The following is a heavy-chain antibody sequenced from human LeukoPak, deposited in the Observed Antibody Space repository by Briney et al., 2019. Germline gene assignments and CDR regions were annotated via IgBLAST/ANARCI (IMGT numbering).Heavy chain of an antibody. CDR1: GYTFTSYG. V-gene: IGHV1-18*01. CDR2: ISAYNGNT. CDR3: ARDLRRDSSGYYYTFDY. D-gene: IGHD3-22*01. Sequence: GASVKVSCKASGYTFTSYGISWVRQAPGQGLEWMGWISAYNGNTNYAQTLQGRVTMTTDTSTSTAYMELRILRSDDTAVYYCARDLRRDSSGYYYTFDYWGQGTLVTVSS. J-gene: IGHJ4*02.